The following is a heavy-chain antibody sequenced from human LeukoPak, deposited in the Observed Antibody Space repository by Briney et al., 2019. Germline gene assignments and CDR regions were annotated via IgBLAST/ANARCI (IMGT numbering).Heavy chain of an antibody. V-gene: IGHV3-21*01. CDR1: GFTFSSYS. Sequence: GGSLRLSCAASGFTFSSYSMNWVRQAPGKGLEWVSSISSSSSSYIYYADSVKGRFTISRDNAKNSLYLQMNSLRAEDTAVYYCAREIGSPIQLWTHYFDYWGQGTLVTVSS. CDR2: ISSSSSSYI. J-gene: IGHJ4*02. D-gene: IGHD5-18*01. CDR3: AREIGSPIQLWTHYFDY.